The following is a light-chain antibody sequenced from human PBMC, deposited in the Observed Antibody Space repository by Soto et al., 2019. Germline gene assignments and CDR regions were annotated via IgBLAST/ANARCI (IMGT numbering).Light chain of an antibody. V-gene: IGKV3-15*01. CDR2: GAS. CDR3: QQYIDWPPYT. J-gene: IGKJ2*01. CDR1: QTVSRS. Sequence: EVVLRQSPATLSVSPGERATLSCRASQTVSRSLAWYQQRPGQAPRLLIYGASTRATCVSDRFSGSGSGTDFTLTISRLQSQDFAVFYCQQYIDWPPYTFGQGTKVEIK.